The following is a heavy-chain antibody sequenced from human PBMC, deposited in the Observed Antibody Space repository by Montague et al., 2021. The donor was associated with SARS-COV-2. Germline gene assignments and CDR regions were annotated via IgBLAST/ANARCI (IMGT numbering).Heavy chain of an antibody. CDR1: GGSINYYY. Sequence: SETLSLTCTVSGGSINYYYWHWLRQSAAKGLEWIGRIYSSGNANYSPSLKSRVTMSVDTSQNQFSLKLNSLTAADTAVYYCARGDHPQSGSWYFFDTWRQGALVTVSS. J-gene: IGHJ4*02. CDR3: ARGDHPQSGSWYFFDT. CDR2: IYSSGNA. V-gene: IGHV4-4*07. D-gene: IGHD6-13*01.